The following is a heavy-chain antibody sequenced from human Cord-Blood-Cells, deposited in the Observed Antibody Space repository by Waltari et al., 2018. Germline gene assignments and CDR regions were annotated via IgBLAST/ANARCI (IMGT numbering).Heavy chain of an antibody. J-gene: IGHJ1*01. CDR1: GYTLTELS. Sequence: QVQLVQSGAEVKKPGASVKVSCKVSGYTLTELSMHWVRQAPGKGLEWMGVFDPEDGETIYAQKIQGRVTITEDTSTDTAYMELSSLRSEDTAVYYCATVKTGTTEYFQHWGQGTLVTVSS. CDR3: ATVKTGTTEYFQH. V-gene: IGHV1-24*01. D-gene: IGHD1-7*01. CDR2: FDPEDGET.